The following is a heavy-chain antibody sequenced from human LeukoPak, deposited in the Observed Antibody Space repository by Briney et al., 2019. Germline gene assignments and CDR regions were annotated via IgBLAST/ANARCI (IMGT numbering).Heavy chain of an antibody. CDR1: GGSISSYY. V-gene: IGHV4-4*07. Sequence: SDTLSLICTVSGGSISSYYWSWIRQPAGKGLEWIGRISASGRTNYASSLRSRVTMSVDTSTKQFSLKLTSVSAADTAVYYCATDISWFDPWVRGTLVTVSS. CDR2: ISASGRT. J-gene: IGHJ5*02. CDR3: ATDISWFDP.